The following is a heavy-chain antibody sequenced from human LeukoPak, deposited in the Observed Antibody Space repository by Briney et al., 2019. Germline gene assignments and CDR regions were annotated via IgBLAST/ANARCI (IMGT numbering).Heavy chain of an antibody. CDR1: DFSLSGGPVG. J-gene: IGHJ4*02. V-gene: IGHV2-5*02. CDR3: AHVGTQSVDIVGTTHFDF. D-gene: IGHD5-12*01. CDR2: IYGDDDQ. Sequence: SGPTLANPTQTLTLTCTFYDFSLSGGPVGVGLIRQTPRQALECPALIYGDDDQLYRSALKCRLTLMKDTSKNQVVLTMTNMDPVDAGTYYCAHVGTQSVDIVGTTHFDFWGQGTLVTVSP.